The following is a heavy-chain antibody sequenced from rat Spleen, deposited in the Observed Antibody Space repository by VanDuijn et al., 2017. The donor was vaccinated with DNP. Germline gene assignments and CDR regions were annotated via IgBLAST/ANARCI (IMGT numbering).Heavy chain of an antibody. D-gene: IGHD4-4*01. CDR1: GFTFSNYW. Sequence: EVQLVESGGDLVQPGGSLKLSCVVSGFTFSNYWMTWIRQVPGKGLEWVATISSGDVNTYYPDSVEGRFTISRDNAENTIYLQMNSLRSEDTATYYCAREGFRVTFAYWGQGTLVTVSS. CDR2: ISSGDVNT. J-gene: IGHJ3*01. V-gene: IGHV5-31*01. CDR3: AREGFRVTFAY.